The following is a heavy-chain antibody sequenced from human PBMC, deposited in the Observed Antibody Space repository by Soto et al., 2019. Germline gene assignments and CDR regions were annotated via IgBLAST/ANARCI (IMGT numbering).Heavy chain of an antibody. CDR2: IIPIFGTT. Sequence: QVQLVQSGAEVKKPGSSVKVSCKSSGGTFSSYAISWVRQAPGQGLEWVGGIIPIFGTTNYAQRFQGRVTITADDSTTTTYMERSNLRSDDTAVYYCSRDAPYRGDYWAWFDPWGQGTLVTVSS. CDR3: SRDAPYRGDYWAWFDP. J-gene: IGHJ5*02. V-gene: IGHV1-69*01. D-gene: IGHD1-26*01. CDR1: GGTFSSYA.